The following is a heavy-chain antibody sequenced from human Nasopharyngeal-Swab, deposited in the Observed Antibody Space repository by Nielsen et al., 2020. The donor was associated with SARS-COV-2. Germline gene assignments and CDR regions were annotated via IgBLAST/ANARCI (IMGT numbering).Heavy chain of an antibody. D-gene: IGHD1-14*01. V-gene: IGHV3-11*04. CDR3: ARRTDDPGNRFAY. J-gene: IGHJ4*02. CDR1: GFTFSDYY. CDR2: ISSSGSTI. Sequence: LSLTCAASGFTFSDYYMSWIRQAPGKGLEWVSYISSSGSTIYYADSVKGRFTISRDNAKNSLYLQMNSLRAEDTAVYYCARRTDDPGNRFAYWGQGTLVTVSS.